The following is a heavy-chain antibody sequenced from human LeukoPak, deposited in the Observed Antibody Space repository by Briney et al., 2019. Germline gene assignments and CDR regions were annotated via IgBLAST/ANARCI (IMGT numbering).Heavy chain of an antibody. CDR3: AKDMDSSGYFYWYFDL. CDR1: GFTFDDYA. Sequence: GGSVRLSCAASGFTFDDYAMHWVRQAPGKGLEWVSSISGNSGSIGYADSVKGRFTISRDNAKNSLYLQMNSLRAEDTALYYCAKDMDSSGYFYWYFDLWGRGTLVTVSS. D-gene: IGHD3-22*01. J-gene: IGHJ2*01. V-gene: IGHV3-9*01. CDR2: ISGNSGSI.